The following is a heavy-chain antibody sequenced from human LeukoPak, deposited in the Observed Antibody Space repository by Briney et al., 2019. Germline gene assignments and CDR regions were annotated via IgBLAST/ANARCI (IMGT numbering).Heavy chain of an antibody. J-gene: IGHJ3*02. CDR2: ISAYNGNT. D-gene: IGHD2-15*01. CDR1: GYTFTHYG. V-gene: IGHV1-18*01. Sequence: GASVKVSCKASGYTFTHYGITWVRQAPGQGLEWMGWISAYNGNTNYAQKFQGRVTMTRDTSTSTVYMELSSLRSEDTAVYYCASELGYCSGGSCYWGPHDAFDIWGQGTMVTVSS. CDR3: ASELGYCSGGSCYWGPHDAFDI.